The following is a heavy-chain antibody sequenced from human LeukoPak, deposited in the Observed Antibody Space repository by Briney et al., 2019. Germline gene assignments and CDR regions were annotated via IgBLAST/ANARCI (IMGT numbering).Heavy chain of an antibody. J-gene: IGHJ3*02. CDR2: ITRSGFST. Sequence: QPGGSLRLSCVASGFTFSSYAMTWVRQAPGKGLEWVSVITRSGFSTYYADSVKGRFTISRDDSKNTLYLQMNSLRAEDTAIFYCAKDFQTWAFDIWGQGTMVTVSS. V-gene: IGHV3-23*01. CDR1: GFTFSSYA. CDR3: AKDFQTWAFDI.